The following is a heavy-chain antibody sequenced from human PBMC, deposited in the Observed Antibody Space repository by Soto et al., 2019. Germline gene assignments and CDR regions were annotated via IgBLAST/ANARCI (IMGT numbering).Heavy chain of an antibody. CDR2: INPSSGRT. D-gene: IGHD6-13*01. CDR3: ARGWGIAAPGPNWFDP. Sequence: ASVKVSCKASGYTFTSYSMHWVRQAPGQGLEWMGIINPSSGRTSYAQNFQGRVTMTSDTATSIVYMEMSSLKSEDTAVYYCARGWGIAAPGPNWFDPWGQGTLVTVSS. V-gene: IGHV1-46*01. J-gene: IGHJ5*02. CDR1: GYTFTSYS.